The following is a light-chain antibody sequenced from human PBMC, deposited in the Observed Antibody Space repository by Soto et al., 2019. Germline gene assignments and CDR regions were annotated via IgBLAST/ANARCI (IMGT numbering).Light chain of an antibody. CDR1: SSDVGSYNL. Sequence: QSVLTQPASVSGSPGQSITIYCTGISSDVGSYNLVSWYQQHPGKGPKLMIYEVSKRPSGVSNRFSGSKSGITASLTISGLQAEDEADYYCCSYAGSDTYVFGTGTKVTVL. V-gene: IGLV2-23*02. CDR2: EVS. CDR3: CSYAGSDTYV. J-gene: IGLJ1*01.